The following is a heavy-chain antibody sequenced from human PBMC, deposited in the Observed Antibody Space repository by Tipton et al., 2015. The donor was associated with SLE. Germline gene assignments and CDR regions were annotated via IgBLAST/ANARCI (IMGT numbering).Heavy chain of an antibody. CDR2: INHSGST. D-gene: IGHD2-2*01. J-gene: IGHJ4*02. V-gene: IGHV4-34*01. Sequence: TLSLTCAVYGGSFSGYYWSWIRQPPGKGLEWIGEINHSGSTNYNPSLKSRVTISVDTSKNQFSLKLSSVTAADTAVYYCARGTTFVVVPAASFDYWGQGTLLTVSS. CDR3: ARGTTFVVVPAASFDY. CDR1: GGSFSGYY.